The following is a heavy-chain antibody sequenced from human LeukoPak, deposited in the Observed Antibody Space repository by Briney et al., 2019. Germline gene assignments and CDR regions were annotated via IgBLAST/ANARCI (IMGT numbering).Heavy chain of an antibody. CDR1: GFSVSTYY. CDR2: IYSGATT. Sequence: GGSLRLSCAASGFSVSTYYMNWVRQAPGKGLEWVSIIYSGATTYYADSVKGRFTISRDTSKNTVSLQMNSLRAEDTAVHFCARVGDHFHWNLDLWGRGTLVSVSS. V-gene: IGHV3-53*01. J-gene: IGHJ2*01. D-gene: IGHD3-3*02. CDR3: ARVGDHFHWNLDL.